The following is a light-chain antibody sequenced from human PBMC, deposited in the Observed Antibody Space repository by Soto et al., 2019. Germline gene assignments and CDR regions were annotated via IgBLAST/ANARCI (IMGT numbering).Light chain of an antibody. V-gene: IGKV1-5*03. CDR3: QQYNSYSIT. Sequence: DIQMTQSPSTLSASVGDRVTITCRASQSINSWLAWYQQKPGKAPKLLIYKASSLESGVLSRFSGSGSGTEFTLTISSLQPDDFATYYCQQYNSYSITFGQGTRLEIK. CDR2: KAS. CDR1: QSINSW. J-gene: IGKJ5*01.